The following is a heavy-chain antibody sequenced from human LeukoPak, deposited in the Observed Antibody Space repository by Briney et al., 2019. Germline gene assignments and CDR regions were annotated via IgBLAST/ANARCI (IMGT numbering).Heavy chain of an antibody. CDR1: GFTFSSYW. CDR3: ARPTSYCSGGSCYHYDAFDI. Sequence: GGSLRLSCAASGFTFSSYWMHWVRQAPGKGLVWVSRINSDGSSTSYAASVKGRFTISRDNAKNTLYLQMNSLRAEDTAVYYCARPTSYCSGGSCYHYDAFDIWGQGTMVTVSS. CDR2: INSDGSST. D-gene: IGHD2-15*01. J-gene: IGHJ3*02. V-gene: IGHV3-74*01.